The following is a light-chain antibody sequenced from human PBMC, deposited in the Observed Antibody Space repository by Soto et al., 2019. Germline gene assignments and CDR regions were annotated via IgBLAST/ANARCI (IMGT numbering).Light chain of an antibody. Sequence: QSVLTQPPSVSAAPGQRVTISCSGSRSNIENNYVSWYQHLPGTAPKLLIYDSEKRPSGIPDRFSGSKSGTSATLGITGLQTGDEADYYCGTWDNSLSAVVFGGGTKLTVL. V-gene: IGLV1-51*01. J-gene: IGLJ2*01. CDR1: RSNIENNY. CDR3: GTWDNSLSAVV. CDR2: DSE.